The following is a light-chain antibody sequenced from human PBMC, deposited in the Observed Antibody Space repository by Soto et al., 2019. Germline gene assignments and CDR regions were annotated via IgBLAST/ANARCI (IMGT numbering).Light chain of an antibody. J-gene: IGKJ1*01. CDR3: QQYNIYPWT. CDR1: QSISSW. CDR2: KAS. V-gene: IGKV1-5*03. Sequence: DIQMTQSPSTVSASVGDRVTITCRASQSISSWLAWYQQKPGKAPNLLIYKASSLESGVPSRFSGSGFGTEFTLTISSLQPDDFAAYYCQQYNIYPWTFGQGTKVEIK.